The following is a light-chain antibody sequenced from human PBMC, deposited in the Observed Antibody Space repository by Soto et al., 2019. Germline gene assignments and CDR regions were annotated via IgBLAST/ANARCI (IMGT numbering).Light chain of an antibody. J-gene: IGLJ7*01. CDR1: SSNIGDNY. V-gene: IGLV1-51*01. Sequence: QSELTQPPSVSAAAGQKVTISCSGSSSNIGDNYVSWYQQVPGTAPKLLIYDNDQLSSGTPDRFSAYKSGTSATLGITGLQTGDEADYYCGTWDSSLSVAVFGGGTQLTVL. CDR2: DND. CDR3: GTWDSSLSVAV.